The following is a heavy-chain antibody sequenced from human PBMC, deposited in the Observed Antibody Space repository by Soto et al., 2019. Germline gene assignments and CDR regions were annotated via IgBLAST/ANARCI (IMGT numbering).Heavy chain of an antibody. J-gene: IGHJ4*02. D-gene: IGHD3-3*01. CDR1: GFTFSTYP. Sequence: PGGSLRLSCSASGFTFSTYPMHWVRQAPGKGLEYVSTISSDGGATYYADSLKGRFSISRDNSKNTLYLQMSSLRAEDTAVYYCVKERSGYYSYWGQGALVTVSS. V-gene: IGHV3-64D*06. CDR2: ISSDGGAT. CDR3: VKERSGYYSY.